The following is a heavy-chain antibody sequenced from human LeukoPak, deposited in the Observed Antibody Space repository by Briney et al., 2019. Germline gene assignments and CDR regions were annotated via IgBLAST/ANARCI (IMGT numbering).Heavy chain of an antibody. V-gene: IGHV3-7*01. Sequence: GGSLRLSCVASGFTFNTYWMSWVRQAPGKGMEWVANIKQDGSEKYYVDSVKGRFTISRDNAKNSLYLRMNSLRAEDTAVYYCARVPTTINPYWGQGTLVTVSS. D-gene: IGHD5-24*01. J-gene: IGHJ4*02. CDR2: IKQDGSEK. CDR1: GFTFNTYW. CDR3: ARVPTTINPY.